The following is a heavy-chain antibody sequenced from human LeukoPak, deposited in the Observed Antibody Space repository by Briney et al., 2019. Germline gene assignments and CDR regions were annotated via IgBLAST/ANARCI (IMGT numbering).Heavy chain of an antibody. J-gene: IGHJ4*02. D-gene: IGHD4-17*01. CDR2: ISAYNGNT. V-gene: IGHV1-18*04. Sequence: SVNLSCKSSGYTCTIYGISWVRHPPGQGLEWMGWISAYNGNTNYSQKLQGRVTMTTDTSTSTAYMELRSLRSDDTAVYYCATYDYGDYIRIYWGQGTLVTVSS. CDR3: ATYDYGDYIRIY. CDR1: GYTCTIYG.